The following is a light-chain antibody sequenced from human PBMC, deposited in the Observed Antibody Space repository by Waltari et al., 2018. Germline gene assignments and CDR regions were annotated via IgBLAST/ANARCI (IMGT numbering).Light chain of an antibody. CDR2: EDT. CDR3: YSTDMTGNVSV. J-gene: IGLJ2*01. CDR1: TLPKKY. Sequence: SYELTQPPSVSVYPGQTARITCSGDTLPKKYSYWYRQTSGQAPVLSSYEDTKRPSGIPEKFSASRSGTMATLTITGAQVEYEADYYCYSTDMTGNVSVFGGGTKLTVL. V-gene: IGLV3-10*01.